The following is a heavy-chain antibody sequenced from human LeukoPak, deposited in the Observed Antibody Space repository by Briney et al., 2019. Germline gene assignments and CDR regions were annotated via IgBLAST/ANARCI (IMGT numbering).Heavy chain of an antibody. CDR2: ISGSGGST. CDR1: GFTFSNAW. V-gene: IGHV3-23*01. D-gene: IGHD5-12*01. CDR3: ANIGYDIEPGDYYYGMDV. Sequence: GGSLRLSCAASGFTFSNAWMSWVRQAPGKGLEWVSAISGSGGSTYYADSVKGRFTISRDNSKNTLYLQMNSLRAEDTAVYYCANIGYDIEPGDYYYGMDVWAKGPRSPSP. J-gene: IGHJ6*02.